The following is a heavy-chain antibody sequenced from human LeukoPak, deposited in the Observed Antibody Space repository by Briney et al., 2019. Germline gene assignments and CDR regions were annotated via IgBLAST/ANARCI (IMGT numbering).Heavy chain of an antibody. CDR1: GFTFSSSA. V-gene: IGHV3-23*01. CDR3: AKVGRDYYDSSGYYFVDAFDI. Sequence: GGSLRLSCAASGFTFSSSAMSWVRQAPGKGLEWVSAISGSGGSTYYADSVKGRFTISRDNSQNTLYLQMNSLRAEDTAVYYCAKVGRDYYDSSGYYFVDAFDIWGQGTMVTVSS. D-gene: IGHD3-22*01. CDR2: ISGSGGST. J-gene: IGHJ3*02.